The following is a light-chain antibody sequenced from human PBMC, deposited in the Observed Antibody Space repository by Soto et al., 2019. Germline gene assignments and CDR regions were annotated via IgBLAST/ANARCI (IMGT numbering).Light chain of an antibody. CDR3: QQSYINPIT. V-gene: IGKV1-39*01. CDR2: AAS. Sequence: IQLTQSPSSLSASVGDRVTITCRASQGISSYLAWYQQKPGKAPKLLIYAASTLQSGVPSRFSGSGSGTDFTLTIVSLQTEDFATYYCQQSYINPITFGQGTRLEIK. J-gene: IGKJ5*01. CDR1: QGISSY.